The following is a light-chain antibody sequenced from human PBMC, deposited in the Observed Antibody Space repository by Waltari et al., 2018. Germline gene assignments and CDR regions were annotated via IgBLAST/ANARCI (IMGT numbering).Light chain of an antibody. J-gene: IGLJ1*01. CDR3: AAWDDSLNVV. CDR2: SNN. Sequence: SVLTQPPSASGTPGQRVTISFSGSSSTIGSNTVNWYQQLPGTAPKLLIYSNNQRPSGVPDRFSGSKSGTSASLAISGLQSEDEADYYCAAWDDSLNVVFGTGTKVTVL. CDR1: SSTIGSNT. V-gene: IGLV1-44*01.